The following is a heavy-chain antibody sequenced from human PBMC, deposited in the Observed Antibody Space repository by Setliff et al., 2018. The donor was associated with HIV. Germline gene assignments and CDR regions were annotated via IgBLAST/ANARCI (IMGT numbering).Heavy chain of an antibody. CDR2: IIPIFGTA. D-gene: IGHD4-17*01. CDR3: ARPGGSYGDYGWYLRF. CDR1: GGTFSSYA. V-gene: IGHV1-69*13. Sequence: SVKVSCKASGGTFSSYAISWVRQAPGQGLEWMGGIIPIFGTANYAQKFQGRVTITADESTSTAYMELSSLRSEDTAVYYCARPGGSYGDYGWYLRFWGQGTLVTVSS. J-gene: IGHJ4*02.